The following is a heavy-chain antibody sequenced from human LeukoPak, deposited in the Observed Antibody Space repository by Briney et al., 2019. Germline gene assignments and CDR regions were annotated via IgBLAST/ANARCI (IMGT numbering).Heavy chain of an antibody. Sequence: GESLKISCKGSGYSFTSYWISWVRQMPGKGLEWMGIIYPGDSDTRYSPSFQGQVTISADKSISTAYLQWSSLKASDTAMYYGARLLQVDTAMVGEYWGQGTLVTVYS. CDR2: IYPGDSDT. D-gene: IGHD5-18*01. CDR1: GYSFTSYW. CDR3: ARLLQVDTAMVGEY. J-gene: IGHJ4*02. V-gene: IGHV5-51*01.